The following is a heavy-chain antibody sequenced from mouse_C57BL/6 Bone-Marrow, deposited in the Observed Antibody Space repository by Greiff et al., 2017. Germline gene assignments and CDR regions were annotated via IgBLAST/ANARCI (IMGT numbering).Heavy chain of an antibody. J-gene: IGHJ2*01. CDR1: GFTFSSYG. CDR2: ISSGGSYT. V-gene: IGHV5-6*02. Sequence: EVMLVESGGDLVKPGGSLKLSCAASGFTFSSYGMSWVRQTPDKRLEWVATISSGGSYTYYPDSVKGRFTISRDNAKNTLYLQMSSLKSEDTARYNCARQGGGFDYWGQGTTLTVSS. CDR3: ARQGGGFDY.